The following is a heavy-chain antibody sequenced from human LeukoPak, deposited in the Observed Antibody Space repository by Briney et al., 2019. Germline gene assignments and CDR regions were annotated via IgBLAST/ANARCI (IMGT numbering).Heavy chain of an antibody. D-gene: IGHD6-6*01. CDR1: GYTFASYD. V-gene: IGHV1-8*01. CDR3: ARGSSSFDN. J-gene: IGHJ4*02. Sequence: VASVKVSCKASGYTFASYDINWVRQATGQGLEWMGWMNPNSGNTGYAQKFQGRVTMTRDTSISTAYMELSRLRSDDTAVYYCARGSSSFDNWGQGTLVTVSS. CDR2: MNPNSGNT.